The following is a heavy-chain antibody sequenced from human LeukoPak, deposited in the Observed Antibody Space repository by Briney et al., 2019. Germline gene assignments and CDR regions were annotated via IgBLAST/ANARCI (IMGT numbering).Heavy chain of an antibody. D-gene: IGHD5-12*01. Sequence: GASVKVSCKASGYTFTSYGISWVRQAPGQGLEWMGWISAYDGNAKYAQKLQGRVTMTTDTSTSTAYMELRSLRSDDTAVYYCARDHWFRSSYSGYDNPYYYSGMDVWGQGTTVTVSS. CDR1: GYTFTSYG. J-gene: IGHJ6*02. CDR3: ARDHWFRSSYSGYDNPYYYSGMDV. V-gene: IGHV1-18*01. CDR2: ISAYDGNA.